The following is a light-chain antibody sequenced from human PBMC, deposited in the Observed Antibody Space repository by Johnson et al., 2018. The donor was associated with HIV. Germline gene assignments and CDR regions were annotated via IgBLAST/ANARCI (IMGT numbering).Light chain of an antibody. CDR1: TYNIGNNY. J-gene: IGLJ1*01. V-gene: IGLV1-51*02. Sequence: QSVLTQAPSVSAATGQKVTISCSGSTYNIGNNYVSWYQQLPGTAPKLLIYEKNKRPSGIPDRFSASKSGTSATLDITALQPGDEADYYCAAWDSGLGAHYVFGTGTKVTVL. CDR2: EKN. CDR3: AAWDSGLGAHYV.